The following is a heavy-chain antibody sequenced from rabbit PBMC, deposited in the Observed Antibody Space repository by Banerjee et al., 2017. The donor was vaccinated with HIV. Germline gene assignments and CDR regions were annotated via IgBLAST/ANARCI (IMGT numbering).Heavy chain of an antibody. V-gene: IGHV1S40*01. CDR3: ARDSGVGSIDYVDWLDL. CDR1: GFSFSSSDY. CDR2: IYTDSGST. J-gene: IGHJ5*01. D-gene: IGHD8-1*01. Sequence: QSLEESGGDLVKPGASLTLTCTASGFSFSSSDYMCWVRQAPGKGLEWIACIYTDSGSTYYASWAKGRFTISKTSSTTVTLQMTSLTAADTATYFCARDSGVGSIDYVDWLDLWGQGTLVTVS.